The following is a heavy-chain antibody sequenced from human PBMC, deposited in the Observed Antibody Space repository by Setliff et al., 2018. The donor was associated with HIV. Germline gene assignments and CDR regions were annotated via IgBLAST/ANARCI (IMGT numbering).Heavy chain of an antibody. CDR1: GFTFSYSW. CDR2: IKSKIDGGTA. V-gene: IGHV3-15*01. D-gene: IGHD2-21*01. J-gene: IGHJ6*02. Sequence: GGSLRLSCAASGFTFSYSWMNWVRQAPGKGLEWVGRIKSKIDGGTADYAAPVKGRFTISRDDSKNTLYLQMNSLKTEDTGVYFCATDNGPSYSMDIWGQGTTVTVSS. CDR3: ATDNGPSYSMDI.